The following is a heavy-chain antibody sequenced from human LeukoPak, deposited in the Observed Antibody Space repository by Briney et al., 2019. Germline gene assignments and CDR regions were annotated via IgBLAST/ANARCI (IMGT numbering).Heavy chain of an antibody. D-gene: IGHD3-22*01. CDR1: GYTFTGYY. CDR2: INPNSGGT. CDR3: ARGPMGDDYYDSSGYYSNYFDY. J-gene: IGHJ4*02. Sequence: ASVKVSCKASGYTFTGYYMHWVRQAPGQGLEWMGWINPNSGGTNYAQKFQGRVTMTRDTSISTAYMELSRLRSDDTAVYYCARGPMGDDYYDSSGYYSNYFDYWGQETLVTVSS. V-gene: IGHV1-2*02.